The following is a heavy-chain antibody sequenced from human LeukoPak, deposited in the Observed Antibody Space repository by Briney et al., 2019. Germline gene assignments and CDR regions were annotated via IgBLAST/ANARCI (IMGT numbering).Heavy chain of an antibody. J-gene: IGHJ4*02. CDR2: MSSSDDGR. CDR1: GFSFSSYA. D-gene: IGHD1-14*01. CDR3: ARPDDYGDY. Sequence: GGSLRLSCATSGFSFSSYAMSWVRQAPGKGLEWVSAMSSSDDGRYYAASVRGRFTISRDTSRSTLYLQMNSLRAEDAAVYYCARPDDYGDYWGQGTLVTVSS. V-gene: IGHV3-23*01.